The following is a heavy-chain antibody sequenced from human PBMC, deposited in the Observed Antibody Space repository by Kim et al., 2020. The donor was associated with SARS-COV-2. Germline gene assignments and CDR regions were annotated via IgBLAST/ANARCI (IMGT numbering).Heavy chain of an antibody. J-gene: IGHJ6*02. CDR3: ASIRGSGSYWSLAGPPYYYYGMDV. CDR2: MNPNSGNT. V-gene: IGHV1-8*01. D-gene: IGHD3-10*01. Sequence: ASVKVSCKASGYTFTSYDINWVRQATGQGLEWMGWMNPNSGNTGYAQKFQGRVTMTRNTSISTAYMELSSLRSEDTAVYYCASIRGSGSYWSLAGPPYYYYGMDVWGQGTTVTVSS. CDR1: GYTFTSYD.